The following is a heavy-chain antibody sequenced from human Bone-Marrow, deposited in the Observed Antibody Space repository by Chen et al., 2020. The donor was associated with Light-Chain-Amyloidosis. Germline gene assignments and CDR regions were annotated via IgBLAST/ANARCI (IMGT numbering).Heavy chain of an antibody. CDR3: AKDISYDDILPGYPADAFDI. V-gene: IGHV3-23*04. D-gene: IGHD3-9*01. CDR2: SSGSGGSR. CDR1: GFAFSSYA. Sequence: EVQLVESGGGLLQRGGSLRLSCAASGFAFSSYAMSWVRQAQGRGVEWVSTSSGSGGSRYYGDSVKGRLTISRDNSKNALFLQMNSLRAEDTAVYYCAKDISYDDILPGYPADAFDIWGQGTMVTVSS. J-gene: IGHJ3*02.